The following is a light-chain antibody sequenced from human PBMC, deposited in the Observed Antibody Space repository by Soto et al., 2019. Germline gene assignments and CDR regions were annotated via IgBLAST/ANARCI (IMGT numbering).Light chain of an antibody. Sequence: QPVLTQPPSVSGAPGQRVTISCTGSSSKIGAGYDVHWYQQLPGTAPKLLIYGNSNRPSGVPDRFSGSKSGTSASLAITGLQAEDEADYYCQSYDSSLSGHVVFGGGTKVTVL. J-gene: IGLJ2*01. CDR2: GNS. CDR1: SSKIGAGYD. CDR3: QSYDSSLSGHVV. V-gene: IGLV1-40*01.